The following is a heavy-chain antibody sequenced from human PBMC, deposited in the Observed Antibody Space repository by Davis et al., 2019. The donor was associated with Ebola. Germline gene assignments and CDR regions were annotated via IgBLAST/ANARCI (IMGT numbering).Heavy chain of an antibody. Sequence: GESLKISCKTSGYSFTNYWIGWVRQMPGKGLEWMGIIYPGDSDTRYSPSFQGQVTISADKSISTAYLQWSSLKASDTAMYYCARKGVSSGYPGYYYYGMDVWGQGTTVTVSS. J-gene: IGHJ6*02. CDR3: ARKGVSSGYPGYYYYGMDV. D-gene: IGHD3-22*01. CDR2: IYPGDSDT. V-gene: IGHV5-51*01. CDR1: GYSFTNYW.